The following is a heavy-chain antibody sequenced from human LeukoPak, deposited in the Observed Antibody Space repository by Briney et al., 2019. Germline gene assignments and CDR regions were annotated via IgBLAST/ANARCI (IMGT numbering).Heavy chain of an antibody. CDR1: GGSFSGYY. J-gene: IGHJ4*02. D-gene: IGHD3-16*01. V-gene: IGHV4-34*09. CDR3: ARDLGSEGPNDY. CDR2: IYYSGST. Sequence: SETLSLTCAVYGGSFSGYYWSWIRQPPGKGLEWIGYIYYSGSTYYNPSLKSRVTISVDTSKNQFSLKLSSVTAADTAVYYCARDLGSEGPNDYWGQGTLVTVSS.